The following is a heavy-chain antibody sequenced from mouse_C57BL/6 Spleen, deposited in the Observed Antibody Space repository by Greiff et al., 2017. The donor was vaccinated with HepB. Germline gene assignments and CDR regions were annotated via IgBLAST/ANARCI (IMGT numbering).Heavy chain of an antibody. Sequence: QVQLQQPGAELVKPGASVKLSCKASGYTFTSYWMHWVKQRPGQGLEWIGMIHPNSGSTNYNEKFKSKATLTVDKSSSTAYMQLSSLTSEDSAVYYCARETAQATEAMDYWGQRTSVTVSS. CDR3: ARETAQATEAMDY. D-gene: IGHD3-2*02. V-gene: IGHV1-64*01. J-gene: IGHJ4*01. CDR2: IHPNSGST. CDR1: GYTFTSYW.